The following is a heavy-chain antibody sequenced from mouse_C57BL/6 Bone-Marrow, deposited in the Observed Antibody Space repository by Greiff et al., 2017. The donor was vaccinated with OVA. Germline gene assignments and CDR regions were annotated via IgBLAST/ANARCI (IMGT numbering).Heavy chain of an antibody. V-gene: IGHV2-2*01. CDR2: IWSGGST. CDR1: GFSLTSYG. D-gene: IGHD2-4*01. Sequence: VQLQQSGPGLVQPSQSLSITCTVSGFSLTSYGVHWVRQSPGQGLEWLGVIWSGGSTDYNAAFISRLSISKDNPKVQVFSKTNWLQPDDTAIDDCARGGITTKKKSWFAYWGQGTLVTVSA. J-gene: IGHJ3*01. CDR3: ARGGITTKKKSWFAY.